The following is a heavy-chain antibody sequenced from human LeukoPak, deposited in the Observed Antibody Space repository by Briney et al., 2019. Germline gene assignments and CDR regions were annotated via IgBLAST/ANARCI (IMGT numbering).Heavy chain of an antibody. CDR1: GFTFSSYG. CDR3: AKIHRSLVRGNYYYYYYMDV. Sequence: HAGGSLRLSCAASGFTFSSYGMHWVRQAPGKGLEWVAFIRYDGSNKYYADSVKGRFTISRDNSKNTLYLQMNSLRAEDTAVYYCAKIHRSLVRGNYYYYYYMDVWGKGTTVTISS. CDR2: IRYDGSNK. D-gene: IGHD3-10*01. J-gene: IGHJ6*03. V-gene: IGHV3-30*02.